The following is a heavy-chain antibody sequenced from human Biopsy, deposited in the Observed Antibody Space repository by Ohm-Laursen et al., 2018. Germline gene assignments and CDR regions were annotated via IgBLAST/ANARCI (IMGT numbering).Heavy chain of an antibody. CDR3: AKDRRAVAGYDAFDI. J-gene: IGHJ3*02. CDR1: GFIFDDYA. Sequence: LSLTCAASGFIFDDYAMHWVRQAPGKGLEWVSGISWNSGSIGYADSVKGRFTISRDNAKNSLYLQMNSLRAEDTALYYCAKDRRAVAGYDAFDIWGQGTMVTVSS. V-gene: IGHV3-9*01. D-gene: IGHD6-19*01. CDR2: ISWNSGSI.